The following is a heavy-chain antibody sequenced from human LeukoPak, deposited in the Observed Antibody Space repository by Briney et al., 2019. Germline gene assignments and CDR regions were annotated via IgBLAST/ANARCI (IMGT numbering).Heavy chain of an antibody. CDR2: FYYSGNT. V-gene: IGHV4-59*11. CDR3: ASVSKGVVVVIDY. Sequence: SETLSLTCNVSGDSLKSHYWSWIRQPPGRGLEWIAYFYYSGNTNYNPSLKSRVTISVDTSKDQFSLKLSSVTAADTAVYYCASVSKGVVVVIDYWGQGTLVTVSS. CDR1: GDSLKSHY. D-gene: IGHD3-22*01. J-gene: IGHJ4*02.